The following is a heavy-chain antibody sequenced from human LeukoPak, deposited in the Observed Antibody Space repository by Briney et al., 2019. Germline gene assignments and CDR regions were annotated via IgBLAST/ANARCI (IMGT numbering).Heavy chain of an antibody. CDR1: GYTFTKYD. J-gene: IGHJ4*02. CDR2: ISAYNGNT. V-gene: IGHV1-18*01. Sequence: ASVKVSCKASGYTFTKYDITWVRQAPGPGPEWMGWISAYNGNTNYAQKFQGRVTMTTDTSTSTAYMELRSLRSDDTAVYYCAREAVAGAFLEYWGQGTLVTVSS. CDR3: AREAVAGAFLEY. D-gene: IGHD6-19*01.